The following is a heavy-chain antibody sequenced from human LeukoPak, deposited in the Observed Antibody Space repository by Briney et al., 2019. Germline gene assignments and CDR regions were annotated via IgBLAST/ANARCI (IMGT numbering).Heavy chain of an antibody. CDR3: VRDYNWGFDY. V-gene: IGHV3-30*02. Sequence: GGSLRLSCAASGFTFSSYAMSWVRQAPGKGLEWVAFIRNDGSNHYYADSVKGRFTISRDNSNNNVYRQMYSLRVEDTSIYYCVRDYNWGFDYWGQGTVVTVSS. D-gene: IGHD1-1*01. CDR2: IRNDGSNH. CDR1: GFTFSSYA. J-gene: IGHJ4*02.